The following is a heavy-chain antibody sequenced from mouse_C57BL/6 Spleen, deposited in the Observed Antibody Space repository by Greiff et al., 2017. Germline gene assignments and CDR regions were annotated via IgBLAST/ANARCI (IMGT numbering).Heavy chain of an antibody. J-gene: IGHJ2*01. CDR3: ARLPLFLRYFAY. Sequence: DVKLVESGGDLVKPGGSLKLSCAASGFTFSSYGMSWVRQTPDKRLEWVATISRGGSYTYYPDSVKGRFTLARDNAKNTLYLQMSSLKSEDSAMYYCARLPLFLRYFAYWGQGTTLTVSS. CDR1: GFTFSSYG. D-gene: IGHD1-1*01. CDR2: ISRGGSYT. V-gene: IGHV5-6*02.